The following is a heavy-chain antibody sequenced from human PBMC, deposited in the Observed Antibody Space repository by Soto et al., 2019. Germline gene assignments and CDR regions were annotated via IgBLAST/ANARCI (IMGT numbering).Heavy chain of an antibody. D-gene: IGHD3-3*01. J-gene: IGHJ5*02. CDR1: GGSISSYY. V-gene: IGHV4-59*01. CDR2: IYYSGST. Sequence: PSETLSLTCTVSGGSISSYYWSWIRQPPGKGLEWIGYIYYSGSTNYNPSLKSRVTISVDTSKNQFSLKLSSVTAADTAVYYCARGDFWSANWFDPWGQGTLVTVSS. CDR3: ARGDFWSANWFDP.